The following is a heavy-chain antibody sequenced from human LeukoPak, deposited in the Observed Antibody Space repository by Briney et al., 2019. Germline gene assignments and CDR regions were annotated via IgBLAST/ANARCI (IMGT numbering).Heavy chain of an antibody. CDR1: GYTFTSYG. CDR2: ISAYNGNT. J-gene: IGHJ4*02. Sequence: ASVKVTCKASGYTFTSYGISWVRQAPGQGLEWMGWISAYNGNTNYAQKLQGRVTMTTDTSTSTAYMELRSLRSDDTAVYYCARALLWFGEYYFDYWGQGTLVTVSS. D-gene: IGHD3-10*01. V-gene: IGHV1-18*04. CDR3: ARALLWFGEYYFDY.